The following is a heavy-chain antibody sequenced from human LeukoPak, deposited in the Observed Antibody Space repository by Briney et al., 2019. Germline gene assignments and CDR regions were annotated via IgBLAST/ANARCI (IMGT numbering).Heavy chain of an antibody. J-gene: IGHJ4*02. V-gene: IGHV1-24*01. D-gene: IGHD6-13*01. CDR3: ATDRGYSSSWDLYYFDY. CDR2: FDPEDGET. Sequence: GASVKVSCKVSGYTLTELSMHWVRQAPGKGLEWMGGFDPEDGETIYAQKFQGRVTMTEDTSTDTAYMELSSLRSEDTAVYYCATDRGYSSSWDLYYFDYWGQGTLVTVSS. CDR1: GYTLTELS.